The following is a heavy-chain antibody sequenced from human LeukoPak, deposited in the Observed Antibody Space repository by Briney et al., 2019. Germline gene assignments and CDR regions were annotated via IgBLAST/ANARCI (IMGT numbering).Heavy chain of an antibody. D-gene: IGHD3-22*01. J-gene: IGHJ4*02. CDR1: DGSISSSSYY. CDR2: IFYSGST. Sequence: SSETLSLTCTVSDGSISSSSYYWGWIRQSPGKGLEWIGYIFYSGSTNYNPSLKSRVTISVDTSKNQFSLKLSSVTAADTAVYYCARHGSVSSGALVWGQGTLVTVSS. V-gene: IGHV4-61*05. CDR3: ARHGSVSSGALV.